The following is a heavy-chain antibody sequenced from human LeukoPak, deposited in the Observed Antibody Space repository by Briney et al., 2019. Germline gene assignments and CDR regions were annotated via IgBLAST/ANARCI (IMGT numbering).Heavy chain of an antibody. CDR1: GFTFSSYA. V-gene: IGHV3-30-3*01. CDR2: ISYDGSNK. Sequence: GRSLRLSCAASGFTFSSYAMHWVRQAPGKGLEWVAVISYDGSNKYYADSVKGRFTISRDNSKNTLYLQMNSLRAEDTAVYYCARGLPITMIIEGNYGLDVWGQGTTVTVSS. J-gene: IGHJ6*02. D-gene: IGHD3-22*01. CDR3: ARGLPITMIIEGNYGLDV.